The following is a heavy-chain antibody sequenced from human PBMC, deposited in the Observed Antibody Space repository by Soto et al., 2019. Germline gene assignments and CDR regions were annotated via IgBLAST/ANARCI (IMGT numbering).Heavy chain of an antibody. CDR2: IRSKAYGGTT. CDR1: GFTFGDYA. V-gene: IGHV3-49*04. Sequence: GGSLRLSCTASGFTFGDYAISWGRQAPGKGLEWVGFIRSKAYGGTTEYAASVKGRFTISRDDSKSIAYLQMNSLKTEDTAVYYCNANILTGYYNGYYYYGMDVWGQGTTVTVSS. D-gene: IGHD3-9*01. CDR3: NANILTGYYNGYYYYGMDV. J-gene: IGHJ6*02.